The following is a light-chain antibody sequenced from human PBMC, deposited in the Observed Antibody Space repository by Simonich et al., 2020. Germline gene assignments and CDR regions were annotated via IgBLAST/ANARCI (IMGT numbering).Light chain of an antibody. CDR2: DVS. Sequence: QSALTQPASVSGSPGQSITISCTGTSSDVVGYNYVSWYQQHPGKAPKPMIYDVSTRPAGVSNRFSGSKSGNTASLTISGLQAEDEADYYCCSYAGSYTLVFGGGTKLTVL. CDR3: CSYAGSYTLV. V-gene: IGLV2-14*01. CDR1: SSDVVGYNY. J-gene: IGLJ2*01.